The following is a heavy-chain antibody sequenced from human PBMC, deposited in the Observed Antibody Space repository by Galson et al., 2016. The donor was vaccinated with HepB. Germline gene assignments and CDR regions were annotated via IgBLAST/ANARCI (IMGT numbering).Heavy chain of an antibody. CDR1: GGSMSTYY. V-gene: IGHV4-59*01. J-gene: IGHJ6*02. Sequence: ETLFLTCTVSGGSMSTYYWSWIRQPPGKGLEWFGYIYDSGRTNCNPSLKSRVTISVDTSKNQFSLKLSSVTAAATAVYFCARSALDYDISAGYYRPLAMDVWGQGTTVTVS. D-gene: IGHD3-9*01. CDR2: IYDSGRT. CDR3: ARSALDYDISAGYYRPLAMDV.